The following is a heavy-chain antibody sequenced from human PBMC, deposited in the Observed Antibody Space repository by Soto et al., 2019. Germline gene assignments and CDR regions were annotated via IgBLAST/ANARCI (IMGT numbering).Heavy chain of an antibody. J-gene: IGHJ4*02. CDR3: VSERGYGHAAVPYS. D-gene: IGHD5-18*01. CDR1: GFAFSSYG. V-gene: IGHV3-30*03. CDR2: ISYDGSLQ. Sequence: QAQLVESGGGVVQPGRSLRLSCAASGFAFSSYGMHCVRQAPGTGLEWVAVISYDGSLQHYADSVKGRFTISRDNSKNIVLLQMSSLRAEDTAVYYCVSERGYGHAAVPYSWGQGTLVSVSS.